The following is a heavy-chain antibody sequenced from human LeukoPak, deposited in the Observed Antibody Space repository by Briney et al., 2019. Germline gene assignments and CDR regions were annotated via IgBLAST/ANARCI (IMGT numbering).Heavy chain of an antibody. Sequence: ASVKVSCKASGYTFTGYIMHWVRQAPGQGLEWMGWINPNSGDTKYTQKFQGRVTLTRDTSIGTAYMELNRLRSDDTAVYYCAREEPLVGATDYWGQGTLVTVSS. J-gene: IGHJ4*02. CDR1: GYTFTGYI. CDR2: INPNSGDT. CDR3: AREEPLVGATDY. D-gene: IGHD1-26*01. V-gene: IGHV1-2*02.